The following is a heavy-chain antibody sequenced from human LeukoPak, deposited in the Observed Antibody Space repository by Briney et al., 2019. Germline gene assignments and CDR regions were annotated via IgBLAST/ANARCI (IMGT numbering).Heavy chain of an antibody. Sequence: GRSLRLSCAASGFTFSSYGMHWVRQAPGKGLEWVAVIPYDGSNKYYADSVKGRFTISRDNSKNTLYLQMNSLRAEDTAVYYCAKAAPFTVIDYYYGMDVWGQGTTVTVSS. D-gene: IGHD4-17*01. J-gene: IGHJ6*02. V-gene: IGHV3-30*18. CDR1: GFTFSSYG. CDR3: AKAAPFTVIDYYYGMDV. CDR2: IPYDGSNK.